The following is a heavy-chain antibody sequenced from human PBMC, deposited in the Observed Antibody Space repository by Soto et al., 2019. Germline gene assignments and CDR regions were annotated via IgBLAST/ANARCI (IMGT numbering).Heavy chain of an antibody. D-gene: IGHD1-1*01. V-gene: IGHV1-69*01. Sequence: QVQLVQSGAEVKKPGSSVKVSCKASGGTFSTYSISWVRQAPGQGLEWMGGSPPIFGTSKYAQNFQGRVTSTADESTSTAYMELRSLRSDDTAVYDCARGGRDPNSSYCYGTDVWGQGTTVTVSS. CDR2: SPPIFGTS. CDR1: GGTFSTYS. CDR3: ARGGRDPNSSYCYGTDV. J-gene: IGHJ6*02.